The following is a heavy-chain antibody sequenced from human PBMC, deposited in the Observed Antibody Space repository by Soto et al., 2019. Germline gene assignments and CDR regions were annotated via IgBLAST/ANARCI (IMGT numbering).Heavy chain of an antibody. CDR2: INAGNGNT. CDR3: ARDLPYCSSTSCYGTYNWFDP. D-gene: IGHD2-2*01. CDR1: GYTFTSYA. J-gene: IGHJ5*02. V-gene: IGHV1-3*01. Sequence: ASVKVSCKASGYTFTSYAMHWVRQAPGQRLEWMGWINAGNGNTKYSQKFQGRVTITRDTSASTAYMELSSLRSEDTAVYYCARDLPYCSSTSCYGTYNWFDPWGQGTLVTVSS.